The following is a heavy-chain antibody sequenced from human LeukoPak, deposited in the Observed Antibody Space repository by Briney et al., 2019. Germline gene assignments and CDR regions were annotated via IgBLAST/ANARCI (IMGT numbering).Heavy chain of an antibody. CDR2: ISGSGGST. V-gene: IGHV3-23*01. Sequence: GGSLRLSCAASGFTFSSYAMSWVRQAPGKGLEWVSAISGSGGSTYYADSVKGRFTISRDNSKNTLYLQMNSLRAEDTAVHYCAKDSYYDSSGYYPVDYWGQGTLVTVSS. CDR1: GFTFSSYA. CDR3: AKDSYYDSSGYYPVDY. J-gene: IGHJ4*02. D-gene: IGHD3-22*01.